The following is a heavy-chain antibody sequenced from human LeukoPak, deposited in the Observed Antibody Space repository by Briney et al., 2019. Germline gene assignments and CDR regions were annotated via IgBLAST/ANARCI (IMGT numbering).Heavy chain of an antibody. V-gene: IGHV4-59*01. J-gene: IGHJ4*02. CDR2: IYYSGST. Sequence: PSETLSLTRTVSGGSISSYYWSWIRQPPGKGLEWIGYIYYSGSTNYNPSLKSRVTISVDTSKNQFSLKLSSVTAADTAVYYCAGGYYYFDYWGQGTLVTVSS. CDR3: AGGYYYFDY. CDR1: GGSISSYY. D-gene: IGHD3-22*01.